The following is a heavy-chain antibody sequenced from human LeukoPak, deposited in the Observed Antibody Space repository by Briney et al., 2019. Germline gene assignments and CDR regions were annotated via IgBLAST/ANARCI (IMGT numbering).Heavy chain of an antibody. V-gene: IGHV3-74*01. CDR2: INNDGSTA. J-gene: IGHJ4*02. D-gene: IGHD6-13*01. Sequence: GGSLRLSCAASGFTFSSYWMHWVRQTPGKGLMYISRINNDGSTANYADSVRGRFTISRDNAKNTLYLQMNSLRAEDTAVYYCAKLGRGVYYFDEWGRGTLVTVSS. CDR1: GFTFSSYW. CDR3: AKLGRGVYYFDE.